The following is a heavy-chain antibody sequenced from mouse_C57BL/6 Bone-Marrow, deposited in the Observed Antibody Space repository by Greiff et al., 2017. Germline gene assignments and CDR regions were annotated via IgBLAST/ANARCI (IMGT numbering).Heavy chain of an antibody. D-gene: IGHD2-2*01. CDR2: IYPKDGST. CDR3: ARSHGYDFDY. CDR1: GYTFTSYD. V-gene: IGHV1-85*01. J-gene: IGHJ2*01. Sequence: QVQLQQSGPELVKPGASVKLSCKASGYTFTSYDINWVKQRPGQGLEWIGRIYPKDGSTKYNEKFKGKATLTVDPSSSTAYMEHHRLTSEDSAVYFGARSHGYDFDYRGQGTTPTVSS.